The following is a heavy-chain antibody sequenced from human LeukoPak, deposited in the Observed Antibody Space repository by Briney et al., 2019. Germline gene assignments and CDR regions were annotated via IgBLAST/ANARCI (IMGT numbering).Heavy chain of an antibody. CDR3: ASRNYYDSSGLEAFDI. CDR2: INPNSGGT. J-gene: IGHJ3*02. D-gene: IGHD3-22*01. Sequence: ASVKVSCKASGYTFTGYYIHWVRQAPGQGLEWMGRINPNSGGTNYAQKFQGRVTMTRDTSISTAYMELSRLRSDDTAVYYCASRNYYDSSGLEAFDIWGQGTMATVSS. CDR1: GYTFTGYY. V-gene: IGHV1-2*06.